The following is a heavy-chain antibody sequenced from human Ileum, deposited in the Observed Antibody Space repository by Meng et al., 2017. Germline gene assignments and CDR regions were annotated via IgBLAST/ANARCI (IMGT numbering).Heavy chain of an antibody. D-gene: IGHD7-27*01. CDR1: GGSVSSSGYQ. Sequence: VQWQELGPGLVRPSETLSLIFAVSGGSVSSSGYQWGWIRQPPGKGLEWIGYASTNYNPSLKSRVTISVDTSKNQFSLKLTSVTAADTAVYYCARDHWGSLDYWGQGVLVTVSS. V-gene: IGHV4-61*08. J-gene: IGHJ4*02. CDR3: ARDHWGSLDY. CDR2: AST.